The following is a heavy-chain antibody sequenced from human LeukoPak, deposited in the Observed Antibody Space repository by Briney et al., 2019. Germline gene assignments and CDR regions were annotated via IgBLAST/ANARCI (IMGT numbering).Heavy chain of an antibody. CDR2: TYYSSKWYN. CDR1: GDSVTSNSAA. D-gene: IGHD3-16*01. J-gene: IGHJ4*02. CDR3: ARGGTNFDY. V-gene: IGHV6-1*01. Sequence: SQTLFLTCAISGDSVTSNSAAWNWIRQSPSGGLEWLRRTYYSSKWYNDYAVSVKSRITINPDTSKNQFSLQLNSVTPEDTAVYYCARGGTNFDYWGQGTLVTVSS.